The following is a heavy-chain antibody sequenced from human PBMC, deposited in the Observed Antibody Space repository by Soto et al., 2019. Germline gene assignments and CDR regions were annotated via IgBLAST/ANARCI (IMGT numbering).Heavy chain of an antibody. CDR3: ATGVTATGTSFDH. V-gene: IGHV1-24*01. D-gene: IGHD1-7*01. Sequence: GASVKVSCKFSGSTLSDLSIHWVRQPPGKGLAWMGSFDPEDGETIYSQNFQGRVTMTEDKSTDTAYMELSDLRSEDTAFYYCATGVTATGTSFDHWGRGTLVTVSS. CDR2: FDPEDGET. J-gene: IGHJ4*02. CDR1: GSTLSDLS.